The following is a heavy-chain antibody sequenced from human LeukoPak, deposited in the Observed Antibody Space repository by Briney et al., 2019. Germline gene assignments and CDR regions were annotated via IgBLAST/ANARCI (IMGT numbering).Heavy chain of an antibody. CDR3: ARGDWGIVVVVAASAAFDI. D-gene: IGHD2-15*01. CDR2: ISYDGSNK. CDR1: GFTFSSYA. Sequence: GRSLRLSCAASGFTFSSYAMHWVRQAPGKGLEWVAVISYDGSNKYYADSVKGRFTISRDNSENTLYLQMNGLRAEDTAVYYCARGDWGIVVVVAASAAFDIWGQGTMVTVSS. J-gene: IGHJ3*02. V-gene: IGHV3-30*04.